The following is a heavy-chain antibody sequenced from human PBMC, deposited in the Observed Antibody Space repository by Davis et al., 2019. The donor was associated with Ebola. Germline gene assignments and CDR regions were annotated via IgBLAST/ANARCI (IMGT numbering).Heavy chain of an antibody. V-gene: IGHV4-59*08. CDR1: GGSISSYY. CDR3: ARGQLWLGDWFDP. CDR2: IYYSGST. Sequence: SETLSLTCAVYGGSISSYYWSWIRQPPGKGLEWIGYIYYSGSTNYNPSLKSRVTISVDTSKNQFSLNLSSVTAADTAVYYCARGQLWLGDWFDPWGQGTLVTVSS. J-gene: IGHJ5*02. D-gene: IGHD5-18*01.